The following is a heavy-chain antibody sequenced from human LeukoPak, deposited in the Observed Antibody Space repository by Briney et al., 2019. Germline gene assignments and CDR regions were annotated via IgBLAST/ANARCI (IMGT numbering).Heavy chain of an antibody. CDR2: FYGGGSA. CDR3: ARVYSGYDLPGSLANYYFDY. D-gene: IGHD5-12*01. V-gene: IGHV4-4*07. J-gene: IGHJ4*02. CDR1: GGSISSYY. Sequence: LSETLSLTCTVSGGSISSYYWSWIRQPAGKGLEWIDGFYGGGSADYKPSLKSRVTMSVDTSKNQFSLKLSSVTAADTAVYYCARVYSGYDLPGSLANYYFDYWGQGTLVTVSS.